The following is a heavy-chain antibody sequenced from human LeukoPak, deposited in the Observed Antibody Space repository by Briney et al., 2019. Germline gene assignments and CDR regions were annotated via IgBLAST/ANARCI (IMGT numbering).Heavy chain of an antibody. Sequence: SETLSLTCTVSGGSVSTTNYYWNWIRQPPGKGLEWIGYISYSGSTDYNPSLKSRVTISVDTSKNQSSLNLTSVTAADAAVYYCARPKSGYDDWYFDLWGRGTLVTVSS. D-gene: IGHD5-12*01. CDR3: ARPKSGYDDWYFDL. V-gene: IGHV4-61*01. CDR1: GGSVSTTNYY. CDR2: ISYSGST. J-gene: IGHJ2*01.